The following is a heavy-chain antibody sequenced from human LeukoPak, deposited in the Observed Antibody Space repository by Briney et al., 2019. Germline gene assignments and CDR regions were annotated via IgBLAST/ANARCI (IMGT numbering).Heavy chain of an antibody. CDR1: GFTFSSYW. CDR2: VSPDGRTT. CDR3: VRAKSGHYGYSDY. V-gene: IGHV3-74*01. Sequence: TGGSLRLSCAASGFTFSSYWMHWVRQVPGKGLVWVSRVSPDGRTTSYADSVKGRFTISRDNAKNTVYLQMISLRADDTAVYYCVRAKSGHYGYSDYWGQGTLVTVSS. D-gene: IGHD5-18*01. J-gene: IGHJ4*02.